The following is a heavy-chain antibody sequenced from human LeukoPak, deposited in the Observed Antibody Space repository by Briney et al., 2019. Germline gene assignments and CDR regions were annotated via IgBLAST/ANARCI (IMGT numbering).Heavy chain of an antibody. D-gene: IGHD6-6*01. CDR2: IYHAGST. CDR1: GGSISSNNW. Sequence: SGTLSLTCAVSGGSISSNNWWSWVRQPPGKGLEWIGEIYHAGSTNYNPSLKSRVTISIDKPKNQLSLKLTSVTAADTAVYYCARDVGARLPGYWGQGTLVTVSS. V-gene: IGHV4-4*02. J-gene: IGHJ4*02. CDR3: ARDVGARLPGY.